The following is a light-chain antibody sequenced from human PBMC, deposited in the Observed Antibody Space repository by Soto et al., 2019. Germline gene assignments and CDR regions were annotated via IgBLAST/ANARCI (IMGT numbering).Light chain of an antibody. Sequence: QSVLTQPASVSGSPGQSITISRTGTSSDVGAYNFVSWHQQHPGKAPKLMIHNVYDRPSGIPYRFSGSKSGDTASLTISGLQGEDEADYYCASSTSSSSYVFGTGTKVTVL. CDR3: ASSTSSSSYV. CDR2: NVY. CDR1: SSDVGAYNF. V-gene: IGLV2-14*03. J-gene: IGLJ1*01.